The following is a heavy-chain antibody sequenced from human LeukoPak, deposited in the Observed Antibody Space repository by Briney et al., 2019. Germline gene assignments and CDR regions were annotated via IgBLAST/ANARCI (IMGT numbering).Heavy chain of an antibody. CDR2: ISSSGSAR. CDR3: AIPDRRYGDAFDI. V-gene: IGHV3-11*04. Sequence: PGGPLGLSCAASGFTFSDYYMSRIRQAPGKGLEWVSYISSSGSARYYADSVKGRFTISRDNAKNSLYLQMNSLRAEDTAVYYCAIPDRRYGDAFDIWGQGTMVTVSS. J-gene: IGHJ3*02. D-gene: IGHD3-9*01. CDR1: GFTFSDYY.